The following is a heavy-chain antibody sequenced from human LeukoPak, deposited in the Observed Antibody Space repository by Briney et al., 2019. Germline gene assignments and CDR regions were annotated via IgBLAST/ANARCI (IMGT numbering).Heavy chain of an antibody. CDR1: GFTVSSSY. Sequence: GGSLRLSCAASGFTVSSSYMTWVRQPPGKGLEWVSVIYSGGSTYYADSVKGRFTISRDNSKNTLYLQMNSLRAEDTAVYYCARANLYGGNTDWFDPWGQGTLVTVSS. D-gene: IGHD4-23*01. V-gene: IGHV3-53*01. CDR3: ARANLYGGNTDWFDP. CDR2: IYSGGST. J-gene: IGHJ5*02.